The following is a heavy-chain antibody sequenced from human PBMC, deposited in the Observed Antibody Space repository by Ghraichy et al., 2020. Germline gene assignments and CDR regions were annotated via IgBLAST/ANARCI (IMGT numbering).Heavy chain of an antibody. CDR2: INHSGST. CDR1: GGSFSGYY. D-gene: IGHD5-18*01. J-gene: IGHJ4*02. V-gene: IGHV4-34*01. CDR3: ARGPSNVDTADY. Sequence: SQTLSLTCAVYGGSFSGYYWSWIRQPPGKGLEWIGEINHSGSTNYNPSLKSRVTISVDTSKNQFSLKLSSVTAADTAVYYCARGPSNVDTADYWGQGTLVTVSS.